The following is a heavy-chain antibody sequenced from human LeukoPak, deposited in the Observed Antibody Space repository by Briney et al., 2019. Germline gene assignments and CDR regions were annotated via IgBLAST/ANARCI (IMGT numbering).Heavy chain of an antibody. J-gene: IGHJ4*02. CDR1: GFTFSSYG. CDR3: AKALGDWPTTLDY. CDR2: IRYDGSNK. V-gene: IGHV3-30*02. Sequence: GGSRRLSCAASGFTFSSYGMHWVRQAPGKGLEWVAFIRYDGSNKYYADSVKGRFTISRDNSKNTLYLQMNSLRAEDTAVYYCAKALGDWPTTLDYWGRGTLVTVSS. D-gene: IGHD3-16*01.